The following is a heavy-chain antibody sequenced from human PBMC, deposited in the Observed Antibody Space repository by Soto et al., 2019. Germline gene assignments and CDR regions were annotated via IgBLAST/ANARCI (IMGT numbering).Heavy chain of an antibody. J-gene: IGHJ3*02. CDR1: GGSISSYY. CDR2: IYYSGST. V-gene: IGHV4-59*01. CDR3: ARRPFYGDYAYDAFDI. Sequence: SETLSLTCTVSGGSISSYYWSWIRQPPGKGLECIGYIYYSGSTNYNPSLKSRVTISVDTSKNQFSLKLSSVTAADTAVYYCARRPFYGDYAYDAFDIWGQGTMVPVSS. D-gene: IGHD4-17*01.